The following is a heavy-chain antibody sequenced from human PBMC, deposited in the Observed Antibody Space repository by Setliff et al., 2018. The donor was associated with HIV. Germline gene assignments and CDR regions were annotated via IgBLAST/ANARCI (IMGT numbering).Heavy chain of an antibody. V-gene: IGHV1-3*01. CDR3: ARDIGGWHETETEYFQY. CDR2: ITAGNGNT. D-gene: IGHD6-19*01. CDR1: GYTFTNYA. Sequence: ASVKVSCKASGYTFTNYAMHWVRQAPGQRLEWMGWITAGNGNTEYSQKFQGRVTITRDTSASTVYMELSSLRSEDTAVYYCARDIGGWHETETEYFQYWGQGTLVTVSS. J-gene: IGHJ1*01.